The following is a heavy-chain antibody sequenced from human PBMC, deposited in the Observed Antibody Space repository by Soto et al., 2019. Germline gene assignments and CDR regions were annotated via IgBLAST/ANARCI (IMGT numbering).Heavy chain of an antibody. CDR2: MSGSGGST. CDR3: AKDYSPGVVIINYYYMDV. V-gene: IGHV3-23*01. J-gene: IGHJ6*03. Sequence: GGSLRLSWAASGFTFSSYAMSWVRQAPGKGLEWVSTMSGSGGSTYYADSVQGRFSISRDNSKNTLYLQMHSLRAEDTAVYYCAKDYSPGVVIINYYYMDVWGKGTTVTVSS. D-gene: IGHD3-3*01. CDR1: GFTFSSYA.